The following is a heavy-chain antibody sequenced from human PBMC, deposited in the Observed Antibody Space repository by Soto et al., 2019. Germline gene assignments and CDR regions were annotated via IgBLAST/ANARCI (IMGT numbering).Heavy chain of an antibody. D-gene: IGHD1-20*01. CDR3: ARANNWWLFDP. J-gene: IGHJ5*02. CDR2: IYYSGST. CDR1: GGSISSYY. Sequence: TSETLSLTCTVSGGSISSYYWSWIRQPPGKGLEWIGYIYYSGSTNYNPSLKSRVTISVDTSKNQFSLKLSSVTAADTAVYYCARANNWWLFDPWGQGTLVTVSS. V-gene: IGHV4-59*01.